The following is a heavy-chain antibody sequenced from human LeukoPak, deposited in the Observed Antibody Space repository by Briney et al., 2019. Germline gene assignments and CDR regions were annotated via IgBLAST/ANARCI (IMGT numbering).Heavy chain of an antibody. V-gene: IGHV3-30*02. J-gene: IGHJ3*02. CDR2: IRFDGTNK. CDR1: GFTFSKYG. CDR3: ARAKRNGFDI. Sequence: GGSLRLSCAASGFTFSKYGMHWVRQAPGKGLEWVAFIRFDGTNKYYVDSVKGRFTISRDNSKNTLYLQMNTLRAEDTAVYYCARAKRNGFDIWGQGTMVTVSS.